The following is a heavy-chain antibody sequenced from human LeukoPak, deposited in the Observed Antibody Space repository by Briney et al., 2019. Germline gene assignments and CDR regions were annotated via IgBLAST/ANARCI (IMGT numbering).Heavy chain of an antibody. Sequence: GGSLRLSCAVSGFTFSSYSMSWVRQAPGKGLEWVSAISGSGGRTYYADSVKGRFTISRDNSKNTLYLQMNSLRAEDTAVYYCAKDQGYSGYDPLDYWGQGTLVTVSS. CDR1: GFTFSSYS. J-gene: IGHJ4*02. V-gene: IGHV3-23*01. CDR3: AKDQGYSGYDPLDY. D-gene: IGHD5-12*01. CDR2: ISGSGGRT.